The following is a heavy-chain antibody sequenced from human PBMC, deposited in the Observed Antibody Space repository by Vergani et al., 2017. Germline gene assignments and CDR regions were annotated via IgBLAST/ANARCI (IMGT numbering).Heavy chain of an antibody. CDR2: IYVSGIT. Sequence: QVQLQESGPGLVKPSQTLSLTCTVSGASINNDFYYWHWIRQPAGKGLEWIGRIYVSGITDYNSSLQSRVSMSVDTSKNQFSLTLTSVTAADTAVYYCARTVLSSGYFDYWGQGTLVTVSS. CDR1: GASINNDFYY. V-gene: IGHV4-61*02. D-gene: IGHD3-22*01. J-gene: IGHJ4*02. CDR3: ARTVLSSGYFDY.